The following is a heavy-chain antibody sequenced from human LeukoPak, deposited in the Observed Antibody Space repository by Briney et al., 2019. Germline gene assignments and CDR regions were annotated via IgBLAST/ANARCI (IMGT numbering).Heavy chain of an antibody. V-gene: IGHV1-24*01. CDR3: ATGFMTTVTHFDY. J-gene: IGHJ4*02. CDR1: GYTLTELS. D-gene: IGHD4-17*01. CDR2: FDPEDGET. Sequence: ASVKVSCKVSGYTLTELSMHWVRQAPGKGLEWMGGFDPEDGETIYSQKFQGRVTMTEDTSTDTAYMELSSLRSEDTAVYYCATGFMTTVTHFDYWGQGTLVTVSS.